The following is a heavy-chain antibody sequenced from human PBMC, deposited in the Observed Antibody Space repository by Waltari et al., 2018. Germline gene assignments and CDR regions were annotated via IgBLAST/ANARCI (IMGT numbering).Heavy chain of an antibody. CDR2: FDPGDGDR. D-gene: IGHD3-3*01. V-gene: IGHV1-24*01. CDR3: ATGLITISGVTNDF. Sequence: QVQLIQSGAEVKKPGASLRVSSTVSGPTLTEISMHWVRQAPGKGLEWMAGFDPGDGDRIYARAFQGRVTMTEDTAADTAYLELSSLRSNDTAVYYCATGLITISGVTNDFWGQGTLVTVSS. J-gene: IGHJ4*02. CDR1: GPTLTEIS.